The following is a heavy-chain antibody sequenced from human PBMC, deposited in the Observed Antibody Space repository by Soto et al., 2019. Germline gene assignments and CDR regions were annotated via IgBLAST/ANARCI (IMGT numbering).Heavy chain of an antibody. V-gene: IGHV1-3*01. J-gene: IGHJ5*02. CDR2: INVGNGNT. CDR1: GYTYSSYS. D-gene: IGHD6-19*01. Sequence: ASVKVSCKASGYTYSSYSINWVRQAPGQRLEWMGWINVGNGNTKYSQNFQGRVTINQDTSASTAYMELSSLTSEDTAVYYCAREKWGSGSRWLDPWGQGTLVIVSS. CDR3: AREKWGSGSRWLDP.